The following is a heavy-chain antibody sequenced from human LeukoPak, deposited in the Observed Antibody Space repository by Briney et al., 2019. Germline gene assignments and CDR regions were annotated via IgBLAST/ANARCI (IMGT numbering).Heavy chain of an antibody. V-gene: IGHV1-8*02. D-gene: IGHD3-10*01. CDR2: MNPNSGNT. CDR3: AREQHVLLWFGESANFDY. Sequence: GASVKVSCKASGYTFTSYDINWVRQATGQGLEWMGWMNPNSGNTGYAQKFQGWVTMTRDTSISTAYMELSRLRSDDTAVYYCAREQHVLLWFGESANFDYWGQGTLVTVSS. CDR1: GYTFTSYD. J-gene: IGHJ4*02.